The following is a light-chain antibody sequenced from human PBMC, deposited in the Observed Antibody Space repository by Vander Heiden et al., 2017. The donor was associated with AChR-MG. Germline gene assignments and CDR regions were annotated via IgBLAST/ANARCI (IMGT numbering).Light chain of an antibody. J-gene: IGKJ1*01. CDR3: QQRQSWPRT. V-gene: IGKV3-11*01. Sequence: EIVLTQSPVSISVSPGEDVILSCRATQSLSNKLAWFQQNPGQPPRLLVYDTSTRATGVPGRFSGSGSGTDFTLTITGLAPEDFALYYCQQRQSWPRTFGQGTKV. CDR1: QSLSNK. CDR2: DTS.